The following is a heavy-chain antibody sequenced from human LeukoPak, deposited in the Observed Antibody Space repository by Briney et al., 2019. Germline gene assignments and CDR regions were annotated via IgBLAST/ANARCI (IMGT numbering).Heavy chain of an antibody. D-gene: IGHD2-15*01. V-gene: IGHV3-30*04. CDR2: ISYDGSNE. CDR3: ARDPIPYCNSGSCYYFDY. Sequence: GGSLRLSCAASGFTFSNYAMHWVRQAPGKGLGWVAVISYDGSNEYYADSVKGRFTISRDNSRNTLYLQMNSLRAEDTALYYCARDPIPYCNSGSCYYFDYWGQGALVTVSS. CDR1: GFTFSNYA. J-gene: IGHJ4*02.